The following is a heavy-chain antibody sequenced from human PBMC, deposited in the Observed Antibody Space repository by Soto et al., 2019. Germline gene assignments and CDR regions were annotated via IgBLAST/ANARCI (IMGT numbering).Heavy chain of an antibody. V-gene: IGHV1-18*01. CDR2: VSGDNGHT. J-gene: IGHJ5*02. D-gene: IGHD2-15*01. Sequence: QVQLVQSGAEVKKPGASVKVSCKASGYTFTTHGISWVRQAPGQGLEWMGWVSGDNGHTNYAQSLQGRVTMTTDTSTKTAYIELRSLRSDDTAVYYCAIDLGYCRSGTCYREGFDPWGQGPRVTVSS. CDR3: AIDLGYCRSGTCYREGFDP. CDR1: GYTFTTHG.